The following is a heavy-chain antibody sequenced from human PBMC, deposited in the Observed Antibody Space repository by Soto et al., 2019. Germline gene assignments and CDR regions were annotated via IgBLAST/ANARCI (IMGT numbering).Heavy chain of an antibody. CDR2: IVVCSGNT. D-gene: IGHD2-15*01. Sequence: GKVARPAAGCPLTDYHVDWVRQAGGQRLAWIGWIVVCSGNTNYAQKFQERVTITRDMSTSTAYMELSSLRSEDTAVYYCAADRPGYCSGGSRYSGYYYYGMDVWGQGTTVTVSS. J-gene: IGHJ6*02. V-gene: IGHV1-58*01. CDR1: GCPLTDYH. CDR3: AADRPGYCSGGSRYSGYYYYGMDV.